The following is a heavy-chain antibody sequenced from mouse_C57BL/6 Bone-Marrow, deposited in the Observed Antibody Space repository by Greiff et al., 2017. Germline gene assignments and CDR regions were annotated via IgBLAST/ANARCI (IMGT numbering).Heavy chain of an antibody. CDR2: IYPRSGNT. CDR3: ARSRQLRLRYFDV. Sequence: QQRTGQGLEWIGEIYPRSGNTYYNEKFKGKATLTADKSSSTAYMELRSLTSEDSAVYFCARSRQLRLRYFDVWGTGTTVTVSS. V-gene: IGHV1-81*01. J-gene: IGHJ1*03. D-gene: IGHD3-2*02.